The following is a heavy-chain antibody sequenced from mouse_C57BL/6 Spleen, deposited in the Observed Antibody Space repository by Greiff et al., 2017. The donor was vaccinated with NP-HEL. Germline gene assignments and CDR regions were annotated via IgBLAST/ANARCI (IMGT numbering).Heavy chain of an antibody. CDR1: GYTFTDYN. J-gene: IGHJ2*01. V-gene: IGHV1-18*01. CDR2: INPNNGGT. CDR3: ARGGSYYFDY. Sequence: VQLKQSGPELVKPGASVKMSCKASGYTFTDYNMHWVKQSHGKSLEWIGDINPNNGGTIYNQKFKGKATLTVDKSSSTAYMELRSLTSEDTAVYYCARGGSYYFDYWGQGTTLTVSS.